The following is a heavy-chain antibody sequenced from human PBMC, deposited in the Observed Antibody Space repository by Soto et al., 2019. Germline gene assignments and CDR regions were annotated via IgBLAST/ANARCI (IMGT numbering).Heavy chain of an antibody. Sequence: QVQLQESGPGLVKPSQTLSLTCTVSGGSISSGGYYWSWIRQHPGKGLEWIGYIYYSGSTYYNPSLKSRVXXPXDXXKNQFSLKLSSVTAADTAVYYCASHPRWLAPYFDYWGQGTLVTVSS. D-gene: IGHD6-19*01. CDR1: GGSISSGGYY. CDR3: ASHPRWLAPYFDY. CDR2: IYYSGST. V-gene: IGHV4-31*03. J-gene: IGHJ4*02.